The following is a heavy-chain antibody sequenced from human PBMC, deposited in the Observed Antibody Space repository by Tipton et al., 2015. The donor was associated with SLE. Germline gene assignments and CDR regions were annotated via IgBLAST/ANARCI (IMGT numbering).Heavy chain of an antibody. J-gene: IGHJ3*02. CDR2: IYYSGST. V-gene: IGHV4-59*07. CDR1: GGSISSYY. Sequence: TLSLTCTVSGGSISSYYWSWIRQPSGKGLEWIGYIYYSGSTNYNPSLKSRVTISVDTSKNQFSLKLSSVTAADTAVYYCARSWGSSGRGDAFDIWGQGTTVTVSS. CDR3: ARSWGSSGRGDAFDI. D-gene: IGHD6-19*01.